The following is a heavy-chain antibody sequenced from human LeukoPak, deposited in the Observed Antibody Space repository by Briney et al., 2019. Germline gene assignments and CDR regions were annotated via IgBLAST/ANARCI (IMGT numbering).Heavy chain of an antibody. D-gene: IGHD5-18*01. CDR3: AREYVDTGEYYFDY. Sequence: SGGTLRLSCAASGLTFSSYAMHWVRQAPGKGLEWVAVISYDGSNKYYADSVKGRFTISRDNSKNTLYLQMNSLRAEDTAVYYCAREYVDTGEYYFDYWGQGTLVTVSS. J-gene: IGHJ4*02. CDR1: GLTFSSYA. V-gene: IGHV3-30-3*01. CDR2: ISYDGSNK.